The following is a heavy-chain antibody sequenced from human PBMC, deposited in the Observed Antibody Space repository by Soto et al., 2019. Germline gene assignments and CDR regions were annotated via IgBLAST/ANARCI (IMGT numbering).Heavy chain of an antibody. V-gene: IGHV1-18*01. CDR1: GYTFTNFA. Sequence: ASAKVSCKTSGYTFTNFALSWVRQASGQGLEWIAFVSANNGFTHFAQKFQGRVSVKPDTSTSTVYLDMSSLSSDDTAVYYCARGGAAPHLDSWGQGTPVTVS. CDR3: ARGGAAPHLDS. CDR2: VSANNGFT. D-gene: IGHD6-6*01. J-gene: IGHJ5*01.